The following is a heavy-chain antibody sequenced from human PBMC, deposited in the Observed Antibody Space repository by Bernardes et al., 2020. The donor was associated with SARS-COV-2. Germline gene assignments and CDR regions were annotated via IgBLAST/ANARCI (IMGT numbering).Heavy chain of an antibody. CDR2: ISSDGRSA. J-gene: IGHJ6*02. V-gene: IGHV3-74*01. CDR3: AKDRPGDGSSFRRRDYYYYYAMDV. Sequence: GGSLRLSCAASGFAFRNYWMHFVRQAPGKGLLLVARISSDGRSASYADSVKGRFTISRDNAKNTLYLQMNGLRVEDTAVYYCAKDRPGDGSSFRRRDYYYYYAMDVWGQGTTVTVSS. D-gene: IGHD6-6*01. CDR1: GFAFRNYW.